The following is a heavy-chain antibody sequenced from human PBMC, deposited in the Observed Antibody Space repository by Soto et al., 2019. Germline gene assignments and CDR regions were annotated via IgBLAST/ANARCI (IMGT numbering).Heavy chain of an antibody. V-gene: IGHV4-34*01. Sequence: SETLSLTCAVYGGPFSGYYWSWIRQPPGKGLEWIGEINHSGGTNYNPSLKSRVTISVDTSKNQFSLKLSSVTAADTAVYYCAGSYCGGDCYSLGYYYGMDVWGQGTTVTVSS. D-gene: IGHD2-21*02. CDR3: AGSYCGGDCYSLGYYYGMDV. CDR2: INHSGGT. J-gene: IGHJ6*02. CDR1: GGPFSGYY.